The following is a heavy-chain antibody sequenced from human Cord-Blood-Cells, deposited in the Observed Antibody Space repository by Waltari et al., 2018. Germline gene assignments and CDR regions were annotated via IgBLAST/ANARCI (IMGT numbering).Heavy chain of an antibody. Sequence: QVQLVQSGAEVKKPGASVKVSCKASGYTFTSYDINWVRQATGQGLYWMGGIHPNSGNTGYAQKFQGRVTMTRNTSISTSYMEVSSLGYEDTAVYYCARGTSIAALPDYWGQGTLVTVSS. CDR3: ARGTSIAALPDY. J-gene: IGHJ4*02. V-gene: IGHV1-8*01. D-gene: IGHD6-13*01. CDR2: IHPNSGNT. CDR1: GYTFTSYD.